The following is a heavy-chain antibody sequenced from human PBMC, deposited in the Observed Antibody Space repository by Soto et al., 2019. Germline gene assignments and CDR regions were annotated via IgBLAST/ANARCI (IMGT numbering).Heavy chain of an antibody. Sequence: ASVKVSCKASGYTFTGYYMHWVRQAPGQGLEWMGWINPNSGGTNYAQKFQGWVTMTRDTSISTAYMELSRLRSDDTAVYYCAAGYHSGTTVTTDAFDIWGQGTMVTVSS. CDR1: GYTFTGYY. V-gene: IGHV1-2*04. CDR3: AAGYHSGTTVTTDAFDI. D-gene: IGHD4-17*01. CDR2: INPNSGGT. J-gene: IGHJ3*02.